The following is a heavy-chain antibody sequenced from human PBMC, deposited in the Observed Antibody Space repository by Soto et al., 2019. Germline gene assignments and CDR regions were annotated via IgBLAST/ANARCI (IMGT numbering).Heavy chain of an antibody. Sequence: PGGSLRLSCTTSGFIFGEYAMSWFRQAPGMGLEWVGFIRSKAYGGTTDYAASVKGRFSISRDDSKDIAYLQMNSLSTEDTAVYYGTRACHSGSCSNALDVWGQGTKVTVSS. V-gene: IGHV3-49*03. J-gene: IGHJ3*01. CDR2: IRSKAYGGTT. D-gene: IGHD1-26*01. CDR1: GFIFGEYA. CDR3: TRACHSGSCSNALDV.